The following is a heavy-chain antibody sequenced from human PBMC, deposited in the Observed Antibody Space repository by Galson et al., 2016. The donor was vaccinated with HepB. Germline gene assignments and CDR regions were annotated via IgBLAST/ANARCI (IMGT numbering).Heavy chain of an antibody. CDR1: GYSFTSYW. CDR3: ATVGIVVSGTFDF. J-gene: IGHJ2*01. V-gene: IGHV5-51*01. D-gene: IGHD2-15*01. CDR2: IYPGDSDT. Sequence: QSGAEVKKSGESLKISCKASGYSFTSYWIGWVRQMPGKGLEWMAIIYPGDSDTRYSPSFQGQVTISADKSIRTAYLQWSSLKASDTAMYYCATVGIVVSGTFDFWGRGTLVTVSS.